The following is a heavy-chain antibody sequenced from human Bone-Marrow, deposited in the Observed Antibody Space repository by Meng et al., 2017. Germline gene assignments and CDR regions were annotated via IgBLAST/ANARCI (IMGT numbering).Heavy chain of an antibody. V-gene: IGHV1-69*05. Sequence: SVKVSCKASGYTFTSYGISWVRQAPGQGLEWMGGIIPIFGTANYAQKFQGRVTITTDESTSTAYMELSSLRSEDTAVYYCARDLHGSSWYWFDPWGQGTLVTVSS. J-gene: IGHJ5*02. CDR3: ARDLHGSSWYWFDP. D-gene: IGHD6-13*01. CDR1: GYTFTSYG. CDR2: IIPIFGTA.